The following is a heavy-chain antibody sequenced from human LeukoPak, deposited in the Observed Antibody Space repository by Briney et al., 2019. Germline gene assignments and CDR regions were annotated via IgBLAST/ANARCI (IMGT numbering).Heavy chain of an antibody. CDR3: ARAGIFVRLSWELPDAHWYFDL. Sequence: SETLSLTCTVSGGSITTSGYYGTWIRQPPGKGLKWIEYVSYSGTTNYNPSLKSRVTMSVDTSKNQFSLKLSSVTAADTAVYYCARAGIFVRLSWELPDAHWYFDLWGRGTLVTVSS. D-gene: IGHD1-26*01. CDR2: VSYSGTT. J-gene: IGHJ2*01. V-gene: IGHV4-61*08. CDR1: GGSITTSGYY.